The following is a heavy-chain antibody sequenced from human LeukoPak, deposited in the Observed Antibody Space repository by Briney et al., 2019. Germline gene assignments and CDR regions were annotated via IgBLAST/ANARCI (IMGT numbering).Heavy chain of an antibody. D-gene: IGHD5-24*01. CDR1: GYTFTIYY. CDR3: ARDNGDGYNYHFDY. Sequence: ASVTVSCTSSGYTFTIYYMHWVRQAPGQGLEWMGIINPSGGSTSYAQKFQGRVTMTRDTSTSTVYMELSSLRSGDTAVYYCARDNGDGYNYHFDYWGQGTLVTVSS. CDR2: INPSGGST. V-gene: IGHV1-46*01. J-gene: IGHJ4*02.